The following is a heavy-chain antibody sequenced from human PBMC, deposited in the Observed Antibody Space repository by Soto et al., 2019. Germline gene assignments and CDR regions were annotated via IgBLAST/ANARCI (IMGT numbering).Heavy chain of an antibody. D-gene: IGHD3-22*01. Sequence: SETLSLTCAVSGGSISSGAYSWGWIRQPPGKGLEWIGFISHSGIADYNPSLKSRVTISVDVSKNQFSLRLSSVTAADTAMYDCARWMRSSGYFRSFDIWGQGTMVTVSS. CDR1: GGSISSGAYS. V-gene: IGHV4-30-2*01. CDR2: ISHSGIA. CDR3: ARWMRSSGYFRSFDI. J-gene: IGHJ3*02.